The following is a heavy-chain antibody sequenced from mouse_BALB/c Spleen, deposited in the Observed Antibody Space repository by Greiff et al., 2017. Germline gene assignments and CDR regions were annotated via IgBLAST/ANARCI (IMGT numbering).Heavy chain of an antibody. CDR3: ARYRYDGDWYFDV. Sequence: VQLKQSGPELVKPGASVKISCKASGYTFTDYNMHWVKQSHGKSLEWIGYIYPYNGGTGYNQKFKSKATLTVDNSSSTAYMELRSLTSEDSAVYYCARYRYDGDWYFDVWGAGTTVTVSS. V-gene: IGHV1S29*02. CDR1: GYTFTDYN. CDR2: IYPYNGGT. D-gene: IGHD2-14*01. J-gene: IGHJ1*01.